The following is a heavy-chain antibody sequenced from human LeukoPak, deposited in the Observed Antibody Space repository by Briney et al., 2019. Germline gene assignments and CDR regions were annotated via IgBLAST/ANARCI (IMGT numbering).Heavy chain of an antibody. CDR3: ARGEGSGWFSRKWFDP. J-gene: IGHJ5*02. Sequence: PGGSLRLSCAASGFTVSSNYMSWVRQAPGKGLEWVSIIYSGGSTYYADSVKGRFTISRDNSKNTLYPQMNSLRAEDTAVYFCARGEGSGWFSRKWFDPWGQGTLVTVSS. CDR1: GFTVSSNY. D-gene: IGHD6-19*01. V-gene: IGHV3-66*01. CDR2: IYSGGST.